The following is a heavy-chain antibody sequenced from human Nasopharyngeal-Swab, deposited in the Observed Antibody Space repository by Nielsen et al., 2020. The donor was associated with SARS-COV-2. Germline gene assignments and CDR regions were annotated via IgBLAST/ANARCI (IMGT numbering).Heavy chain of an antibody. Sequence: GESLKISCAASGFTFSSYWMSWVRQAPGKGLEWVANIKQDGSEKYYLDSVKGRFTISRDNAKNSLYLQMNSLRAEDTALYSCAKIQLPIYDVFNLWGQGTMVTVSS. CDR3: AKIQLPIYDVFNL. CDR1: GFTFSSYW. D-gene: IGHD3-9*01. J-gene: IGHJ3*01. CDR2: IKQDGSEK. V-gene: IGHV3-7*01.